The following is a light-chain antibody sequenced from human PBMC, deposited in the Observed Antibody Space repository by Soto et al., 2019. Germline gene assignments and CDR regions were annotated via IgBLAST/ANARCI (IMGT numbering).Light chain of an antibody. CDR1: NSDVGSYNL. J-gene: IGLJ3*02. CDR3: CSYAGSSTWV. CDR2: EGS. Sequence: QSVLTQPASVSGSPGQSITISCTGTNSDVGSYNLVSWYQQHPGKAPKVMIYEGSKRPSGLSNRFSGSKSGNTASLTISGLQPEDEADYNCCSYAGSSTWVFGGGTKVTV. V-gene: IGLV2-23*01.